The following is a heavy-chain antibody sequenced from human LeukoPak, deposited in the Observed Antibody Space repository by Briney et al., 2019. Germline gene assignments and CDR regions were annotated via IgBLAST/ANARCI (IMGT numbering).Heavy chain of an antibody. Sequence: ASVKVSCKASGGTFSSYAISWVRQAPGQGLEWMGGIIPIFGTANYARKFQGRVTITADKSTSTAYMELSRLRSEDTAVYYCARALGYCSGGSCYSMDYWGQGTLVTVSS. V-gene: IGHV1-69*06. D-gene: IGHD2-15*01. J-gene: IGHJ4*02. CDR3: ARALGYCSGGSCYSMDY. CDR2: IIPIFGTA. CDR1: GGTFSSYA.